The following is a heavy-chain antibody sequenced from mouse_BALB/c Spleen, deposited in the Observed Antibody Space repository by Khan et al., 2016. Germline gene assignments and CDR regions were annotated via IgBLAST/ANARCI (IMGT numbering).Heavy chain of an antibody. J-gene: IGHJ1*01. D-gene: IGHD2-4*01. CDR2: INSDGSAI. Sequence: EVQLLETGGGLVQPGGSRGLSCEGSGFTFSGFWMSWVRQTPGKTLEWIGDINSDGSAINYAPSIKDRFTIFRDNDKSTLYLQMSNVRSEDTAMYFCMRYNYDYWYFDVWGAGTTVTVSS. CDR1: GFTFSGFW. V-gene: IGHV11-2*02. CDR3: MRYNYDYWYFDV.